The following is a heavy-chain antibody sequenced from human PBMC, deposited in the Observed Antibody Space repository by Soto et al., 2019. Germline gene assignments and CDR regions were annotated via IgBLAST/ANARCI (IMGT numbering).Heavy chain of an antibody. Sequence: GGSLRLSCAASGFTVSSNYMSWVRQAPGKGLEWVSVVYSGGSTYYADSVKGRFTISRDNSKNTLYLQMNSLKDEDTAVYYCAREVVAAGFDYWGQGTLVTVSS. V-gene: IGHV3-66*01. CDR3: AREVVAAGFDY. CDR1: GFTVSSNY. D-gene: IGHD6-13*01. J-gene: IGHJ4*02. CDR2: VYSGGST.